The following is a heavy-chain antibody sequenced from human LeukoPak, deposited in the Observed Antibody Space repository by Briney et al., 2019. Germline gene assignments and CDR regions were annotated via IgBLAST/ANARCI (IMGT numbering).Heavy chain of an antibody. J-gene: IGHJ4*02. D-gene: IGHD5-24*01. CDR2: INHSGST. CDR1: GGSFSGYY. CDR3: ARMAVPVDY. Sequence: SETLSLTCAVYGGSFSGYYWSWIRQPPGKGPEWIGEINHSGSTNYNPSLKSRVTISVDTSKNQFSLKLSSVTAADTAVYYCARMAVPVDYWGQGTLVTVSS. V-gene: IGHV4-34*01.